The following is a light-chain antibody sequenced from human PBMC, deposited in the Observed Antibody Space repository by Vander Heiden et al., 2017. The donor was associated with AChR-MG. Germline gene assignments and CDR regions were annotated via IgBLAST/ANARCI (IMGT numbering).Light chain of an antibody. J-gene: IGKJ5*01. Sequence: EIVLTQYPGTLSLSPGESATLSGRASQSVSSSYLAWYQQKPGQAPRLLIYGASSRATGIPDRFSGSGSGTDFTLTISRLEPEDFAVYYCQQYGSSPPVTFGQGTRLEIK. CDR1: QSVSSSY. CDR3: QQYGSSPPVT. CDR2: GAS. V-gene: IGKV3-20*01.